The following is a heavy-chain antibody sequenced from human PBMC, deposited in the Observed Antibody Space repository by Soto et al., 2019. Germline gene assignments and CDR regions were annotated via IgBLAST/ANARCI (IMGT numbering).Heavy chain of an antibody. CDR2: INPSDDAT. Sequence: SVKVSCEASGYTFTRYYMHWGRQAPVQGLEWMGIINPSDDATSYAEKFQGRLTMTKDTSTSTVHMEMSSLRSEDTAVYYCARDLTREGDYYDRSGYYLDDWGQGTLVTVSS. V-gene: IGHV1-46*01. CDR1: GYTFTRYY. J-gene: IGHJ4*02. D-gene: IGHD3-22*01. CDR3: ARDLTREGDYYDRSGYYLDD.